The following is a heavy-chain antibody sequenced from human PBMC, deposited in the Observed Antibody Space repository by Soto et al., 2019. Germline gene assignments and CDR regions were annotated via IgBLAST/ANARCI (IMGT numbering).Heavy chain of an antibody. CDR3: ARFVRSCSATTCSTRADV. D-gene: IGHD2-2*01. J-gene: IGHJ6*02. V-gene: IGHV4-61*01. CDR1: GGFVNSDTHS. Sequence: SETLSVTCTVSGGFVNSDTHSWSWIRQTPGKRLEWIGFIYSGGSTKNPSLRSRVTMSVDTSKNQFSLKLRSVIVADTAVYHCARFVRSCSATTCSTRADVWGQGITVTVSS. CDR2: IYSGGST.